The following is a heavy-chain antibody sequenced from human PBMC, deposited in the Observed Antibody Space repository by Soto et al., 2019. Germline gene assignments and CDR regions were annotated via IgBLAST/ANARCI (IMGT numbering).Heavy chain of an antibody. Sequence: GGSLRLSCAASGFPFSGYWMHWVRQAPGRGLVWVSRMNSDGSTINYADSVKGRFTISRDNAGNTQYLQMNSLRAEDTAVYFCARDVENDGNYYIDARGKGTTVTVSS. CDR1: GFPFSGYW. V-gene: IGHV3-74*01. J-gene: IGHJ6*03. CDR3: ARDVENDGNYYIDA. D-gene: IGHD1-1*01. CDR2: MNSDGSTI.